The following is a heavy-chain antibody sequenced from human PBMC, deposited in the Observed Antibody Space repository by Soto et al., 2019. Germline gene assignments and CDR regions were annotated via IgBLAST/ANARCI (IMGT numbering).Heavy chain of an antibody. CDR3: ARGYPGYYDSSGYYHDY. Sequence: ASVKVSCKASGYTFTSYDINWVRQATGQGLEWMGWMNPNSGNTGYAQKFQGRVTMTRNTSISTAYMELSSLRSEDTAVYYCARGYPGYYDSSGYYHDYWGQGTLVTAPQ. J-gene: IGHJ4*02. CDR1: GYTFTSYD. CDR2: MNPNSGNT. D-gene: IGHD3-22*01. V-gene: IGHV1-8*01.